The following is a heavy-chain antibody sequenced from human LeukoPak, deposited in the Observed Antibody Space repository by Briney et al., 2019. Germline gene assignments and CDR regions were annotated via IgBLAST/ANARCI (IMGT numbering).Heavy chain of an antibody. Sequence: GGSLRLSCAASGFTFSSYSMNWVRQAPGKGLECVSSISSSSSYIRYADSVKGRFTISRDNAKNSLYLQMNSLRAEDTALYYCARVGDGDSFDYWGQGTLVTVSS. J-gene: IGHJ4*02. CDR2: ISSSSSYI. CDR1: GFTFSSYS. V-gene: IGHV3-21*01. CDR3: ARVGDGDSFDY. D-gene: IGHD3-10*01.